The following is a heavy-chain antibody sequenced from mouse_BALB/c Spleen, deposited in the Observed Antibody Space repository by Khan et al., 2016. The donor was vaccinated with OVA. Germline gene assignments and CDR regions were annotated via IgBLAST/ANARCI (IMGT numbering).Heavy chain of an antibody. Sequence: EVELVESGGDLVKPGGSLKLSCAASGFTFSTYGMSWVRQAPDKRLEWVATVSTGGSYTYYPDSVKGRFTISSDNAMNTLPLQMSGLRSEDTAMFYYSRVAYYYDSEGFAYWGQGTLVTVSA. V-gene: IGHV5-6*01. CDR1: GFTFSTYG. D-gene: IGHD1-1*01. J-gene: IGHJ3*01. CDR3: SRVAYYYDSEGFAY. CDR2: VSTGGSYT.